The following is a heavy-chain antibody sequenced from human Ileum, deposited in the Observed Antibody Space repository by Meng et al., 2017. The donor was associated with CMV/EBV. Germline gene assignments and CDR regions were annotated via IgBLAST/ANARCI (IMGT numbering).Heavy chain of an antibody. CDR2: VYYSGST. Sequence: QVQLQESGPGLVKPSETLSLTCTVSGGSISSHYWTWIRQSPGKGLEWIGYVYYSGSTSYNPSFKSRVTISVDTSDNRFSLNLRSVTAADTAVYYCARHNHYDSIAYYVDLWGQGTMVTVSS. V-gene: IGHV4-59*08. D-gene: IGHD3-22*01. J-gene: IGHJ3*01. CDR1: GGSISSHY. CDR3: ARHNHYDSIAYYVDL.